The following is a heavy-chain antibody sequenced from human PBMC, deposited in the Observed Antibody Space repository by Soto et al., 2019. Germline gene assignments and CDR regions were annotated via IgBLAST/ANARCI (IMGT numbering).Heavy chain of an antibody. V-gene: IGHV1-69*01. CDR1: GGTFSSYA. D-gene: IGHD3-10*01. J-gene: IGHJ4*02. CDR3: ARRASPYYGSGRSYEY. CDR2: IIPIFGTA. Sequence: QVQLVQSGAEVKKPGSSVKVSCKASGGTFSSYAISWVRQAPGQGLEWMGGIIPIFGTANYAQKFQGRVTNTAEESPSTGYLELSQLRSEDTAGYYWARRASPYYGSGRSYEYWGQGTLVTVSS.